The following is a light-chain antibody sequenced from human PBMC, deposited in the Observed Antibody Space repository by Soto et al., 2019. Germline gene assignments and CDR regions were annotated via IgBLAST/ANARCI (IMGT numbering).Light chain of an antibody. Sequence: DVVMTQSPLSLPVTLGQPTSISCRSSQSLVYSDGNTYLNWFQQRPGQSPRRLIYKVSNRDSGVPDRFSGSGSGTDFTLKISRVEAEDVGVYYCMRGTHWPRWTFGQGTKVDIK. CDR3: MRGTHWPRWT. J-gene: IGKJ1*01. CDR2: KVS. V-gene: IGKV2-30*01. CDR1: QSLVYSDGNTY.